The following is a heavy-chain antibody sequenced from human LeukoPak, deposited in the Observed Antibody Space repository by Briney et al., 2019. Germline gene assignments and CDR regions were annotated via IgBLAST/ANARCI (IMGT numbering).Heavy chain of an antibody. J-gene: IGHJ6*02. CDR1: GGSISSGGYY. D-gene: IGHD6-6*01. CDR2: INHSGST. V-gene: IGHV4-39*07. CDR3: ARGPRRIAARPYYYYYGMDV. Sequence: SETLSLTCTVSGGSISSGGYYWSWIRQPPGKGLEWIGEINHSGSTNYNPSLKSRVTISVDTSKNQFSLKLSSVTAADTAVYYCARGPRRIAARPYYYYYGMDVWGQGTTVTVSS.